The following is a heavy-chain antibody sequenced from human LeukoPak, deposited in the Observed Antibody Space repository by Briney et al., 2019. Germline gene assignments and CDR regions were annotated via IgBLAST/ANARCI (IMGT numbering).Heavy chain of an antibody. CDR3: ARDAIEYSSSSGAYYFDY. CDR2: IYYSGST. J-gene: IGHJ4*02. D-gene: IGHD6-6*01. CDR1: GGSISSSSYY. Sequence: PSETLSLTCTVSGGSISSSSYYWGWIRQPPGKGLEWIGSIYYSGSTYYNPSLKSRVTISVDTSKNQFSLKLSSVTAADTAVYYCARDAIEYSSSSGAYYFDYWGQGTLVTVSS. V-gene: IGHV4-39*02.